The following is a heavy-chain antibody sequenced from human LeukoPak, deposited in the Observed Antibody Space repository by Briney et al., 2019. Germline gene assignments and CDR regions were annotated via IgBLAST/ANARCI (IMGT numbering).Heavy chain of an antibody. V-gene: IGHV3-13*04. Sequence: GGSLRLSCAASGFTFSSYAIHWVRQTTGKGLEWVSAIGTAGDTYYRDSVRGRFTLSRENAKNSLFLQMNSLRAGDTAVYYCARLASTGGLDYWGQGTLVTVSS. D-gene: IGHD7-27*01. CDR1: GFTFSSYA. CDR2: IGTAGDT. CDR3: ARLASTGGLDY. J-gene: IGHJ4*02.